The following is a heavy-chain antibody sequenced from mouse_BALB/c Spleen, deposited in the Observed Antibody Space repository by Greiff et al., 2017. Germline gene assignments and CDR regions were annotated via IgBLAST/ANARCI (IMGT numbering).Heavy chain of an antibody. V-gene: IGHV14-3*02. Sequence: EVMLVESGAELVKPGASVKLSCTASGFNIKDTYMHWVKQRPEQGLEWIGRIDPANGNTKYDPKFQGKATITADTSSNTAYLQLSSLTSEDTAVYYCAKGYPPWFAYWGQGTLVTVSA. CDR3: AKGYPPWFAY. J-gene: IGHJ3*01. CDR1: GFNIKDTY. D-gene: IGHD2-14*01. CDR2: IDPANGNT.